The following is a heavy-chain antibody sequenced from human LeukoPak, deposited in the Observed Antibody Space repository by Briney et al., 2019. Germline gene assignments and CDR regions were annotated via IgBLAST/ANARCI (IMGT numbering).Heavy chain of an antibody. J-gene: IGHJ6*02. CDR3: ARGPFSSSWLYYYGMDV. Sequence: ASVKVSCKASGYTFTSYAMHWVRQAPGQRLEWMGWINAGNGNTKYSQKFQGRVTITRDTSASTAYMELSSLRSEDTAVYYCARGPFSSSWLYYYGMDVWGQGTTVTVSS. V-gene: IGHV1-3*01. D-gene: IGHD6-13*01. CDR2: INAGNGNT. CDR1: GYTFTSYA.